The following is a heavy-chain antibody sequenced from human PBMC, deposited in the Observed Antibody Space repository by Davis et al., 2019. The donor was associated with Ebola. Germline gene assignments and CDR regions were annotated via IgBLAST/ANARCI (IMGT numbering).Heavy chain of an antibody. Sequence: ASVKVSCKASGYTFTGYYMHWVRQAPGQGLEWMGWINPNSGGTNYAQKFQGWVTMTRDTSISTAYMELSRLRSDDTAVYYCARGGSSMVQDYYYGMDVWGQGTTVTVSS. CDR1: GYTFTGYY. J-gene: IGHJ6*02. D-gene: IGHD3-10*01. V-gene: IGHV1-2*04. CDR3: ARGGSSMVQDYYYGMDV. CDR2: INPNSGGT.